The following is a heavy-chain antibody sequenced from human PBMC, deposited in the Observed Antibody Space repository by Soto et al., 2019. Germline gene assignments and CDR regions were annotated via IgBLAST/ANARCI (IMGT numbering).Heavy chain of an antibody. V-gene: IGHV3-30*18. CDR1: GFTFSSYG. D-gene: IGHD3-16*01. CDR2: ISYDGSNK. Sequence: GSLRPSCAAAGFTFSSYGMPWARQAPGKGLEWVAVISYDGSNKYYADSVKGRFTISRDNSKNTLYLQMNSLRAEDTVVYYCAKGGRLGVLDYFDYWGQGTLVTVSS. J-gene: IGHJ4*02. CDR3: AKGGRLGVLDYFDY.